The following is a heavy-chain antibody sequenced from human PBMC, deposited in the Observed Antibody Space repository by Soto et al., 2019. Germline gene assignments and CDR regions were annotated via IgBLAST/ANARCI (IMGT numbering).Heavy chain of an antibody. CDR3: ARLGAPAHYYYYYFAMDA. CDR1: GYTFTSYD. D-gene: IGHD3-10*01. Sequence: ASVKVSCKASGYTFTSYDINWVRQATGQGLEWMGWMNPNSGNTGYAQKFQGRVTMTRNTSISTAYMELSSLRSEDTAVYYCARLGAPAHYYYYYFAMDAWAPGTTVTVSS. CDR2: MNPNSGNT. V-gene: IGHV1-8*01. J-gene: IGHJ6*01.